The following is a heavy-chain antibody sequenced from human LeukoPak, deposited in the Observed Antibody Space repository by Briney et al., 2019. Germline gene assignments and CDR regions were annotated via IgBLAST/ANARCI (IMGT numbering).Heavy chain of an antibody. CDR3: ARDATHDYGDYFDY. V-gene: IGHV1-18*01. D-gene: IGHD4-17*01. CDR1: GYTFTSYG. Sequence: GASVKVSCKASGYTFTSYGISWVGQAPGQGLEWMGWISAYNGNTNYAQKLQGRVTMTTDTFTSTAYMELRSLRSDDTAVYYCARDATHDYGDYFDYWGQGTLVTVSS. CDR2: ISAYNGNT. J-gene: IGHJ4*02.